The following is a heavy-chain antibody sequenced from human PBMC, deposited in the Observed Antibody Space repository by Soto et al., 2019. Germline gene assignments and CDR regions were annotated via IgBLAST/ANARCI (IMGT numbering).Heavy chain of an antibody. CDR3: ASIALPAAIGDYYGVDV. CDR2: INPNNGDT. D-gene: IGHD2-2*01. Sequence: XSVKVSCNASVYTFTCFYIHWVRQAPGQGLEWMGWINPNNGDTNYALNFQGRVSLTRDTSTSTAYMELSRLRFDDTAVYYCASIALPAAIGDYYGVDVWGQGTTVTVSS. V-gene: IGHV1-2*02. CDR1: VYTFTCFY. J-gene: IGHJ6*02.